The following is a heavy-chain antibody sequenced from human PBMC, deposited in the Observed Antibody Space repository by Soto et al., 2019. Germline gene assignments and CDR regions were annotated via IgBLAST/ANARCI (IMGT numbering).Heavy chain of an antibody. J-gene: IGHJ4*02. CDR1: GGSISSGDHC. V-gene: IGHV4-30-4*01. Sequence: QVQLQESGPGLVKPSQTLSLTCTVSGGSISSGDHCWSWIRQPPGKGLEWVGYIYYSGTTYYNPYLKSRVFISVDTSKNQFSLKLSTVTAADTAVYYCARDYDFLTGYYMFDYWGQGTLVTVSS. CDR2: IYYSGTT. CDR3: ARDYDFLTGYYMFDY. D-gene: IGHD3-9*01.